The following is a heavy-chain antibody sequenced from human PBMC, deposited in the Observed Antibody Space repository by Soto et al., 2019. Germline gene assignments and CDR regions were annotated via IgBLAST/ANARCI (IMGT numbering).Heavy chain of an antibody. D-gene: IGHD1-7*01. V-gene: IGHV3-23*01. CDR1: GFTFSNYA. CDR3: AKEAYNWKYYYFDS. Sequence: PGGSLRLSCAASGFTFSNYAMSWVRQAPGKGLEWVSTISGSGGSPYYADSVKGRLTISRDNSKNTLYLQMNSLGAEDTAVYYCAKEAYNWKYYYFDSWGQGTLVTVPQ. J-gene: IGHJ4*02. CDR2: ISGSGGSP.